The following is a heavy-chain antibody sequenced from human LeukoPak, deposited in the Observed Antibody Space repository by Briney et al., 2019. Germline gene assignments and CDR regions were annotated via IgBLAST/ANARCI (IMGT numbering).Heavy chain of an antibody. CDR3: ARVFCGTGSGIYCLPYYFYAMDV. CDR2: ISYDGSDK. D-gene: IGHD3-10*01. J-gene: IGHJ6*02. CDR1: GFIFSDYG. V-gene: IGHV3-30*03. Sequence: PGGSLRLSCAASGFIFSDYGMHWVRQAPGKGLEWVAVISYDGSDKYHVDSVKGRFTISRDNSKNTLYLQMSSLSAEDTAVYYCARVFCGTGSGIYCLPYYFYAMDVWGQGTTVTVSS.